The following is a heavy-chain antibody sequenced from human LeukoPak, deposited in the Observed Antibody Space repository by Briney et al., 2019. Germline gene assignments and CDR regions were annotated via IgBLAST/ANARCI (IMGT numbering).Heavy chain of an antibody. CDR3: ARGPTISETGYFDY. CDR1: GGSFSAYY. J-gene: IGHJ4*03. D-gene: IGHD1-1*01. V-gene: IGHV4-34*01. Sequence: PSETLSLTCAVYGGSFSAYYWSWIRQSPGKGLEWIAEINHRGDTNYNSSVKSRVTISVDTSKNQFSLKVSSRTAADTAVYYCARGPTISETGYFDYWGQGTLVTVSS. CDR2: INHRGDT.